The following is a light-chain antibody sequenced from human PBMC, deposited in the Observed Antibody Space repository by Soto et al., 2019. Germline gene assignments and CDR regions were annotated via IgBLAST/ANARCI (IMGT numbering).Light chain of an antibody. V-gene: IGKV1-5*01. CDR3: QPVHEYPII. Sequence: ASGGYVCTMTCRASQSISTWLAWYQPKPGKAPKLLIYDAYTLESGVPSRFSGSGSGIEFTLTISSLQPDDFATYYCQPVHEYPIIFGGGTKV. J-gene: IGKJ4*01. CDR1: QSISTW. CDR2: DAY.